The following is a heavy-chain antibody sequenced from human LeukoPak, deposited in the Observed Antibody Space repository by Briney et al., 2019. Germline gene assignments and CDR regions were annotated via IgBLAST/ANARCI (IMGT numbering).Heavy chain of an antibody. CDR1: GFTFNYFG. CDR2: ISRISNYI. CDR3: AELGITMIGGV. J-gene: IGHJ6*04. Sequence: GGSLRLSCAASGFTFNYFGMNWVRQAPGKGLEWVSSISRISNYIYYADSVKGRFTISRDNAKNSLYLQMNSLRAEDTAVYYCAELGITMIGGVWGKGTTVTISS. V-gene: IGHV3-21*01. D-gene: IGHD3-10*02.